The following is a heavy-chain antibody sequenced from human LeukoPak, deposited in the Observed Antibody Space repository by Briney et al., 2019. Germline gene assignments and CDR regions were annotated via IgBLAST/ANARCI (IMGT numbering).Heavy chain of an antibody. D-gene: IGHD6-13*01. Sequence: GGSLRLSCAASGFTFSSFAMTWVRQAPGKRLEWVSLISASGSPTYYADSVKGRFTISRDNSKNTLYLQMNSLRADDTAVYYCASWGAAAGTLDYWGQGTLVTVSS. CDR1: GFTFSSFA. V-gene: IGHV3-23*01. J-gene: IGHJ4*02. CDR2: ISASGSPT. CDR3: ASWGAAAGTLDY.